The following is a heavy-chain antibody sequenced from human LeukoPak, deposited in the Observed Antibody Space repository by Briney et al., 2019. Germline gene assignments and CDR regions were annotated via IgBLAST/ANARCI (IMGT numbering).Heavy chain of an antibody. CDR2: IFASGIT. CDR1: GGSISNYY. V-gene: IGHV4-4*07. Sequence: SETLSLTCTVSGGSISNYYWSWVRQPAGKTLEWIGRIFASGITNYNPSLESRVTMSLDSSKNQFSLKLSSVTAADTAIYYCARGVDGVAYHFDPWGQGTRVIVSS. CDR3: ARGVDGVAYHFDP. D-gene: IGHD2/OR15-2a*01. J-gene: IGHJ5*02.